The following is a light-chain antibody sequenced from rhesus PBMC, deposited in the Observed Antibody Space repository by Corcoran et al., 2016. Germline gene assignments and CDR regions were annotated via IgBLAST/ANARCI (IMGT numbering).Light chain of an antibody. CDR1: QGITND. CDR2: EVS. J-gene: IGKJ1*01. Sequence: DIQMTQSPSSLSASVGDRVTITCRASQGITNDLAWYQQKPGESPKLLIFEVSSLRSGIPSRFSGSGSGTDFTLTICNLQSEDFATYYCRHYCSTPWTFGQGTKVEIK. CDR3: RHYCSTPWT. V-gene: IGKV1-22*01.